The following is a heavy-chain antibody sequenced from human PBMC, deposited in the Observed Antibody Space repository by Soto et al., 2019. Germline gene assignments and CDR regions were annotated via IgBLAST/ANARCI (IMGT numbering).Heavy chain of an antibody. Sequence: GGSLRLSCAASGFTFSSYAMHWVRQAPGKGLEWVAVISYDGSNKYYADSVKGRFTISRDNSKNTLYLQMNSLRAEDTAVYYCARDDHGPYYYDTDAFDIWGQGTMVTVSS. J-gene: IGHJ3*02. CDR1: GFTFSSYA. CDR3: ARDDHGPYYYDTDAFDI. CDR2: ISYDGSNK. V-gene: IGHV3-30-3*01. D-gene: IGHD3-22*01.